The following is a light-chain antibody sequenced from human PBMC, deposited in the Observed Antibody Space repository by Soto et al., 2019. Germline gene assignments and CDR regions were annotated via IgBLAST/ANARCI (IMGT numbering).Light chain of an antibody. Sequence: QSVLTQPPSASGTPGQRVTISCSGSSSNIGSNTVNWYQQLPGTAPKLLIYNNDQRPSGVPDRFSGSKSGTSASLAISGLQSEDESDYYCATWDDSLHGGYVFVNGTKVTVL. CDR1: SSNIGSNT. V-gene: IGLV1-44*01. CDR3: ATWDDSLHGGYV. J-gene: IGLJ1*01. CDR2: NND.